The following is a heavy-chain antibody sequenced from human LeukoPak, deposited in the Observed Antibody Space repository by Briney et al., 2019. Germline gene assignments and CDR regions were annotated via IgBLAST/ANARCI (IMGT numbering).Heavy chain of an antibody. D-gene: IGHD2-15*01. CDR3: ARDYCSGVSCYYFDY. V-gene: IGHV3-21*01. J-gene: IGHJ4*02. CDR2: ISRSSSYR. CDR1: GFTFSSYS. Sequence: GGSLRLSCAASGFTFSSYSMNWVRQAPGKGLEWVSSISRSSSYRYYADSVKARFTISRDNAKNSLYLQMNSLRAEDTAVYYCARDYCSGVSCYYFDYWGQGTLVTVSS.